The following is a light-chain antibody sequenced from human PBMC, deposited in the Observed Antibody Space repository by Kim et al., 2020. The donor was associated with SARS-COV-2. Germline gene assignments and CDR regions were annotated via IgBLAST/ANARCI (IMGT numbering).Light chain of an antibody. CDR3: QQRFA. CDR2: DTS. J-gene: IGKJ2*01. Sequence: DNQMTQYPSSLSASVGDKVTITCQASLYIGDYLNWYQQRPGKAPELLIYDTSNLEGGVPSRFSATKSGTDFTFTITNLQAEDVATYYCQQRFAFGPGTKPEI. CDR1: LYIGDY. V-gene: IGKV1-33*01.